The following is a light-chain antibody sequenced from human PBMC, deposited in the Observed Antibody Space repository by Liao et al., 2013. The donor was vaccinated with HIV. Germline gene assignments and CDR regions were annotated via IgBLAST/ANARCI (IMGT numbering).Light chain of an antibody. Sequence: SYELTQSPSVSVAPGETARIACGGNNVGSKYVHWYQQKPGQAPVLVIFSNTDRPSGIPERFSGSNSANTATLTISRVEAGDEADYYCQVWDSSSDHYFFGTGTKVTVL. CDR1: NVGSKY. CDR3: QVWDSSSDHYF. V-gene: IGLV3-21*04. J-gene: IGLJ1*01. CDR2: SNT.